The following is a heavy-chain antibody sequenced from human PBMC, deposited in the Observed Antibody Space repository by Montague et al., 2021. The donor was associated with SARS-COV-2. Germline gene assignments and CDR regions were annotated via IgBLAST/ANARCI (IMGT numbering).Heavy chain of an antibody. CDR2: VYYSGST. V-gene: IGHV4-39*01. D-gene: IGHD2-15*01. Sequence: SETLSLTCAVSGDSIRSSGYYWGWIRQPPGKGLEWIGAVYYSGSTNYNPSLKSRVTISVDTSKNQFSLKLRSVTAADTAVYYCARLGFVVVWLNLYWFDSWGQGTLVTVSS. CDR1: GDSIRSSGYY. CDR3: ARLGFVVVWLNLYWFDS. J-gene: IGHJ5*01.